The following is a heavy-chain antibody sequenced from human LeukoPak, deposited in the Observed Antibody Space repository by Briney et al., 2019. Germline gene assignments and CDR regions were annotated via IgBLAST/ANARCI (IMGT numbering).Heavy chain of an antibody. V-gene: IGHV3-23*01. D-gene: IGHD3/OR15-3a*01. J-gene: IGHJ5*02. Sequence: GGSLRLSCATSGSSFSSYAMSWVRQAPGKGLEWVSGISGSGGSTYYADSVKGRFTISRDNSKNTLYLQMNSLRAEDTAVYYCAKDFELIISGSLYNWFDPWGQGTLVTVSS. CDR2: ISGSGGST. CDR3: AKDFELIISGSLYNWFDP. CDR1: GSSFSSYA.